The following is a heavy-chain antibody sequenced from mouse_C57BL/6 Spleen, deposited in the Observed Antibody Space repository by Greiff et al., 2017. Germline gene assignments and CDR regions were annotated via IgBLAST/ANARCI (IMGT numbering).Heavy chain of an antibody. Sequence: EVNVVESGGDLVKPGGSLKLSCAASGFTFSSYGMSWVRQTPDKRLEWVATISSGGSYTYYPDSVKGRFTISRDNAKNTLYLQMSSLKSEDTAMYYCARRNWDWFAYWGQGTLVTVSA. CDR3: ARRNWDWFAY. CDR1: GFTFSSYG. D-gene: IGHD4-1*01. J-gene: IGHJ3*01. CDR2: ISSGGSYT. V-gene: IGHV5-6*02.